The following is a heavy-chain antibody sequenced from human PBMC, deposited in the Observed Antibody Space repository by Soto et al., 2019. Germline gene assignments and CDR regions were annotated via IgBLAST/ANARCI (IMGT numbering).Heavy chain of an antibody. D-gene: IGHD3-9*01. V-gene: IGHV4-59*01. J-gene: IGHJ5*02. CDR1: GGSISSGY. CDR2: IYLGGSI. Sequence: QVQPQESGPGLVKPSETLSLTCSVSGGSISSGYWTWIGHPPGTGLEWIGYIYLGGSINYNPSLKSPVIISVDTAKNQFSLSLSSVTAADTAVYYCTAAYYDIDGYIRDPWGQGTPVTVSS. CDR3: TAAYYDIDGYIRDP.